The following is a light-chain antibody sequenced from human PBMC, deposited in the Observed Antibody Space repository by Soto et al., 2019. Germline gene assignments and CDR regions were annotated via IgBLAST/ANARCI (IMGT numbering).Light chain of an antibody. CDR1: SSDVGGYNY. V-gene: IGLV2-8*01. CDR3: SSYAGSNIWV. J-gene: IGLJ3*02. CDR2: EVS. Sequence: QSALTQPPSASGSPGQSVTISCTGTSSDVGGYNYVSWYQQYPGKAHKLMIYEVSKRPSGVPDRFSGSKSGNTASLTVSGLQAEDEADYYCSSYAGSNIWVFGGGTKLTVL.